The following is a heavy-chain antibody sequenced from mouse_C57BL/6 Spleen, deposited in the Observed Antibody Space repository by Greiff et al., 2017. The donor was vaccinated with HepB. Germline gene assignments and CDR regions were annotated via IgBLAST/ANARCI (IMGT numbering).Heavy chain of an antibody. D-gene: IGHD4-1*02. CDR2: IRNKANGYTT. Sequence: DVKLVESGGGLVQPGGSLSLSCAASGFTFTDYYMSWVRQPPGKALEWLGFIRNKANGYTTEYSASVKGRFTISRDNSQSILYLQMNALRAEDSATYYCARYSNWDEGFAYWGQGTLVTVSA. CDR1: GFTFTDYY. J-gene: IGHJ3*01. CDR3: ARYSNWDEGFAY. V-gene: IGHV7-3*01.